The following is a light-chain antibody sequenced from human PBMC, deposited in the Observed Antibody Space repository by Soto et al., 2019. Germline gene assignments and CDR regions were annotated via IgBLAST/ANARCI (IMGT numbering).Light chain of an antibody. J-gene: IGLJ1*01. Sequence: QSVLTQPASVSGSPGQSITISCTGTSSDVGSYHYVSWFQQHPGKAPKLIIFEVSDRPSGVSTRFSGSKSGDTASLTISGLQADDEADYYCSSYTSGRDVYVFGGGTKVTGL. CDR1: SSDVGSYHY. V-gene: IGLV2-14*01. CDR3: SSYTSGRDVYV. CDR2: EVS.